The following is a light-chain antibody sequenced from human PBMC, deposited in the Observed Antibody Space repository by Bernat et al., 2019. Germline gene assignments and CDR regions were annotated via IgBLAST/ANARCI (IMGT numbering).Light chain of an antibody. V-gene: IGKV2-28*01. Sequence: EIVLGQSPLSLPVTPGEPASISCRSSQSLLSSNGQIYLTWYLQKPGHSPQLLIFMTSNRASGVPDRFSGSGSGTEFTLKISRVEAEDVGFYYCMQTLQTPVTFGQGTRLEIK. CDR2: MTS. CDR3: MQTLQTPVT. J-gene: IGKJ5*01. CDR1: QSLLSSNGQIY.